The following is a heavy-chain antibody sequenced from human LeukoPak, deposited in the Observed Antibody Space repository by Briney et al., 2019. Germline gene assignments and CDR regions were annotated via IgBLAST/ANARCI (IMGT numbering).Heavy chain of an antibody. Sequence: SETLSLTCTVSGGSISSYYWSWIRQPPGKGLEWIGSIYYSGSTYYNPSLKSRVTISVDTSKNQFSLKLSSVTAADTAVYYCARLKVRGVMIGFDPWGQGTLVTVSS. CDR3: ARLKVRGVMIGFDP. CDR2: IYYSGST. V-gene: IGHV4-39*01. D-gene: IGHD3-10*01. CDR1: GGSISSYY. J-gene: IGHJ5*02.